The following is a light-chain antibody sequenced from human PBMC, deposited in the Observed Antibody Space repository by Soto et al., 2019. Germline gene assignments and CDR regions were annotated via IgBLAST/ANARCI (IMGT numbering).Light chain of an antibody. Sequence: QSALTQPASVSGSPGQSITISYTGTSSYILVSWYQHHPGKLPKLIIYEGTKRASGVSNRFSGSGSGNTASLTISGLQAEDEADYYCCSFVGSRTVVGFGGGTKVTVL. J-gene: IGLJ2*01. CDR2: EGT. V-gene: IGLV2-23*03. CDR3: CSFVGSRTVVG. CDR1: SSYIL.